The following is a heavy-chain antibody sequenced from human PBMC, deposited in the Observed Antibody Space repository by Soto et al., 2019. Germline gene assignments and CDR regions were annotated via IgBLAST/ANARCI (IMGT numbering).Heavy chain of an antibody. Sequence: GGSLRLSCAASGFTFSSYGMHWVRQAPGKGLEWVAAIWYDGSNKYYADSVKGRFTISRDNSKNTLYLQMNSLRAEDTAVYYCARDYWRGMGATTYYFDYWGQGTLVTVSS. J-gene: IGHJ4*02. CDR2: IWYDGSNK. V-gene: IGHV3-33*01. CDR3: ARDYWRGMGATTYYFDY. CDR1: GFTFSSYG. D-gene: IGHD1-26*01.